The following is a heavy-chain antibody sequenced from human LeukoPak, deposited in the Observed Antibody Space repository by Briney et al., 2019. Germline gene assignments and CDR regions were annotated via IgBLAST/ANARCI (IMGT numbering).Heavy chain of an antibody. V-gene: IGHV4-61*02. Sequence: PSETLSLTCAVSGGSISSRGYYWTWIRQSAGKGLEWIGRIYPSGSANYNSSFKSRVTISLDASKNQFSLKLSSVTAADTALYYCAREPAAGSGNYWGQGTLVTVSS. J-gene: IGHJ4*02. CDR1: GGSISSRGYY. CDR2: IYPSGSA. D-gene: IGHD3-10*01. CDR3: AREPAAGSGNY.